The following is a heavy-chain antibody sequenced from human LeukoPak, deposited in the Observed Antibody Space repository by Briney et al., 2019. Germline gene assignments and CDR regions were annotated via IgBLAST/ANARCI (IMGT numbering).Heavy chain of an antibody. CDR1: GGSFSNYY. D-gene: IGHD3-22*01. J-gene: IGHJ5*02. V-gene: IGHV4-34*01. CDR2: INHSGSA. Sequence: SETLSLTCAVYGGSFSNYYCSWIRQPPGKGLEWIGEINHSGSANYNPSLKSRVTISVDTSKNQFSLRLNSMTAADTAVYYRASWTYYYDSSGSPELSWGQGTLVTVSS. CDR3: ASWTYYYDSSGSPELS.